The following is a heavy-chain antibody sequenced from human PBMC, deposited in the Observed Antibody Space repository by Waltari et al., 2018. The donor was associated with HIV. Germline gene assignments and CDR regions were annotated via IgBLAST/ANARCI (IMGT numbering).Heavy chain of an antibody. CDR3: AREFYYDSTGYNSGFDY. Sequence: QVHLVESGGGVVQPGRSLRRSCAVSGFTFSTSVISRARQAPGKGLEWVADISYDGSDKYHADSVKCRFTISRDNSRNTLYLQMNSLRPEDTAVYFCAREFYYDSTGYNSGFDYWGQGTLVTVSS. CDR1: GFTFSTSV. D-gene: IGHD3-22*01. J-gene: IGHJ4*02. V-gene: IGHV3-30*01. CDR2: ISYDGSDK.